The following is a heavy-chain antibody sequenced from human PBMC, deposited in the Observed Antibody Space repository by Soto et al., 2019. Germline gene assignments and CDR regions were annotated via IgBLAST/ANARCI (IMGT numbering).Heavy chain of an antibody. V-gene: IGHV3-7*01. CDR1: GFTFSSYW. D-gene: IGHD3-3*01. CDR2: IKQDGSEK. Sequence: PGGSLRLSCAASGFTFSSYWMSWVRQAPGKGLEWVANIKQDGSEKYYVDSVKGRFTISRDNAKNSLYLQMNSLRAEDTAVYYCASEGRFWSGSNNWFDPWGQGTLVTVSS. J-gene: IGHJ5*02. CDR3: ASEGRFWSGSNNWFDP.